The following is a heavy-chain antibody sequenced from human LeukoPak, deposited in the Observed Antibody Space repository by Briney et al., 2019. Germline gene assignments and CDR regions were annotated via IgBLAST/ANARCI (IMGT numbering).Heavy chain of an antibody. CDR1: GGSVTRGGYY. CDR2: GSTSGNT. D-gene: IGHD2-15*01. J-gene: IGHJ4*02. V-gene: IGHV4-31*03. CDR3: AREGFCTGGSCLDY. Sequence: PSETLPLTCTVSGGSVTRGGYYWTWVRQYPGKGLEWLAYGSTSGNTYYNPSLQSRFTISADSSKNQFSLRFHTVTSVATAVYYCAREGFCTGGSCLDYWGQGTLVTVSS.